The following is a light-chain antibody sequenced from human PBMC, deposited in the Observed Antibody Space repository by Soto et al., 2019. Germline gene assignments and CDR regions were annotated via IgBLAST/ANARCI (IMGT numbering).Light chain of an antibody. CDR3: QQRSNWPSVT. Sequence: ESVLTQSPATLSLSPGDRATLSCRASQSITNSLAWYRHQPGQPPRLLIYDASKRATGIPARFIGSGSGTHVTLTISSLEPEDFGLYYCQQRSNWPSVTFGGGTKVEIK. CDR2: DAS. J-gene: IGKJ4*01. CDR1: QSITNS. V-gene: IGKV3-11*01.